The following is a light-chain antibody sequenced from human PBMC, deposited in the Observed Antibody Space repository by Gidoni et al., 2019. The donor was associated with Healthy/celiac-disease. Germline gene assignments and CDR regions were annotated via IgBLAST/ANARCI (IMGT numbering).Light chain of an antibody. Sequence: AIRMTQPPSSFSASTGDRVTIPCRASQGISSYFAWYQQKPGKAPKLLIYAASTLQSGVPSRFSGSGSGTDFTLTSSCLQTEDFATYYCQQYYSYPPNFGGXTKVEIK. V-gene: IGKV1-8*01. CDR3: QQYYSYPPN. CDR1: QGISSY. CDR2: AAS. J-gene: IGKJ4*01.